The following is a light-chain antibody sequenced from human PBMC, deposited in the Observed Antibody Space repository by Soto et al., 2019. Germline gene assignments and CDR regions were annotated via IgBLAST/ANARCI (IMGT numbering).Light chain of an antibody. CDR3: FSYRISSYV. J-gene: IGLJ1*01. Sequence: QSFLTQPASVSGSPGRSITIACTGTSGDVGGYKYVSWYQHHPGKAPKLMIYEVSNRPSGVSGRFSGSKSGNTASLTISGLQAEDEADYYCFSYRISSYVFGTGTKVTVL. V-gene: IGLV2-14*01. CDR2: EVS. CDR1: SGDVGGYKY.